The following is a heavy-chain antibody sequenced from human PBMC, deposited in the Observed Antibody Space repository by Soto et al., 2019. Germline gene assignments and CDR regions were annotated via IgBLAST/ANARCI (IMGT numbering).Heavy chain of an antibody. CDR3: APWDSYGDYFDY. CDR2: IYYSGST. CDR1: GGSISGSNYY. Sequence: SETLSLTCTVSGGSISGSNYYWGWIRQPPGKGLEWIGSIYYSGSTYYNPSLKSRVTISVDTSMNQFSLKLSSVTAADTAVYYCAPWDSYGDYFDYWGQGTLVTVSS. D-gene: IGHD5-18*01. J-gene: IGHJ4*02. V-gene: IGHV4-39*01.